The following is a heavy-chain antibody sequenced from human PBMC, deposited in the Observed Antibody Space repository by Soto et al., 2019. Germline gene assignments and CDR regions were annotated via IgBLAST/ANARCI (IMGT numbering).Heavy chain of an antibody. CDR1: GGTFISYA. D-gene: IGHD2-8*02. CDR3: ARDRQSVVYANSFDY. V-gene: IGHV1-69*13. Sequence: GASGKVSWKASGGTFISYAISWLLQSPLQGLEWMGGIIPIFGTANYAQKFQGRVTITADESTSTAYMELSSLRSEDTAVYYCARDRQSVVYANSFDYWGQGTLVTVSS. J-gene: IGHJ4*02. CDR2: IIPIFGTA.